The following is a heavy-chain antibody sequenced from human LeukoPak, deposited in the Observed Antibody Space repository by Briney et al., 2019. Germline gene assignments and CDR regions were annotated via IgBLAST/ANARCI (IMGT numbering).Heavy chain of an antibody. CDR1: GGSISSYY. D-gene: IGHD3-9*01. CDR2: IYYSGST. Sequence: PSETLSLTCTVSGGSISSYYWSWIRQPPGKGLEWIGYIYYSGSTNYNPSLKSRVTISVDTSKNQFSLKLSSVTAADTAVYYCARSPALRYFDWLSYYFDYWGQGTLVTVSS. J-gene: IGHJ4*02. CDR3: ARSPALRYFDWLSYYFDY. V-gene: IGHV4-59*08.